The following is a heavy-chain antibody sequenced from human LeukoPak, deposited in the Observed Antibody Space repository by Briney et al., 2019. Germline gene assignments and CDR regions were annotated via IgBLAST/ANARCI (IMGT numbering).Heavy chain of an antibody. CDR3: AKVIGRPYSGSYYFDY. V-gene: IGHV3-23*01. CDR1: GFTLSSYA. D-gene: IGHD1-26*01. J-gene: IGHJ4*02. Sequence: GGSLRLSCAASGFTLSSYAMSWVRQAPGKGLEWVSAISGSGGSTYYADPVKGRFTISRNNSKNTLYLQMNSLRAEDTAVYYCAKVIGRPYSGSYYFDYWGQGTLVTVSS. CDR2: ISGSGGST.